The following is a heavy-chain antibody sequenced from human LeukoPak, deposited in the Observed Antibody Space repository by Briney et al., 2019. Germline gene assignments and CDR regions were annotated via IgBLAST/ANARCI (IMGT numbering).Heavy chain of an antibody. J-gene: IGHJ4*02. D-gene: IGHD3-9*01. CDR1: GGSISSSSYY. V-gene: IGHV4-39*01. CDR2: IYYSGST. CDR3: ARLISRSYDILTGYYSGDY. Sequence: SETLSLTCTVSGGSISSSSYYWGWIRQPPGRGLEWIGSIYYSGSTYYNPSLKSRVTISVDTSKNQFSLKLSSVTAADAAVYYCARLISRSYDILTGYYSGDYWGQGTLVTVSS.